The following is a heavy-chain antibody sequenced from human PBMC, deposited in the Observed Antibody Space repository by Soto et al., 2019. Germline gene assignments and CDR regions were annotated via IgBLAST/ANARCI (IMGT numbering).Heavy chain of an antibody. CDR2: INHSGST. J-gene: IGHJ6*03. V-gene: IGHV4-34*01. CDR3: ARGRVWNYGNYYYYMDV. Sequence: PSETLSLTCAVYGGSFSGYYWSWIRQPPGKGLEWIGEINHSGSTNYNPSLKSRVTISVGTSKNQFSLKLSSVTAADTAVYYCARGRVWNYGNYYYYMDVWGKGTTVTVSS. D-gene: IGHD1-7*01. CDR1: GGSFSGYY.